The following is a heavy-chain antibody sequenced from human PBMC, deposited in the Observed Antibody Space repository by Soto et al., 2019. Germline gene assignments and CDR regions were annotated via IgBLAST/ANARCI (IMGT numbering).Heavy chain of an antibody. D-gene: IGHD3-10*01. Sequence: GGSLRLSCAASGFTFDDYAMHWVRQAPGKGLEWVSGISWNSGSIGYADSVKGRFTISRDNAKNSLYLQMNSLRAEDTALYYCAKDIGSGSGSSYFDYWGQGTLVTVSS. CDR1: GFTFDDYA. CDR2: ISWNSGSI. CDR3: AKDIGSGSGSSYFDY. V-gene: IGHV3-9*01. J-gene: IGHJ4*02.